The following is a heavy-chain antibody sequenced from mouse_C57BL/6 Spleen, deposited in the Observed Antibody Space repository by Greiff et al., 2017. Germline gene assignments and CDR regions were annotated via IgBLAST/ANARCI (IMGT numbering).Heavy chain of an antibody. CDR1: GFTFSDYG. V-gene: IGHV5-17*01. J-gene: IGHJ2*01. CDR2: ISSGSSTI. Sequence: EVQGVESGGGLVKPGGSLKLSCAASGFTFSDYGMHWVRQAPEKGLEWVAYISSGSSTIYYAATVKGRFTISRDNAKNTLFLQMTSLRSEDTALYYCARRKDSSGFLDYWGQGTTLTVSS. D-gene: IGHD3-2*02. CDR3: ARRKDSSGFLDY.